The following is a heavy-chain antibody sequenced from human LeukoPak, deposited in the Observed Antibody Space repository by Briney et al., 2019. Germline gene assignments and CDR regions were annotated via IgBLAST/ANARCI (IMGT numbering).Heavy chain of an antibody. CDR3: AKVVPGLDGNSFDP. CDR1: AFAVRTNA. CDR2: IYDGDIT. Sequence: GGSLRLSCAASAFAVRTNAMTWVRQAPGKGLEWISMIYDGDITDYADSVKGRFSISRDSSKNTLYLQMNSLRTEDTAVYYCAKVVPGLDGNSFDPWGQGTLVTVSS. J-gene: IGHJ5*02. V-gene: IGHV3-66*02. D-gene: IGHD2-15*01.